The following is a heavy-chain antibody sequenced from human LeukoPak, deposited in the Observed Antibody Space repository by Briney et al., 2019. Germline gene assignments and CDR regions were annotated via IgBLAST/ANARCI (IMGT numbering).Heavy chain of an antibody. J-gene: IGHJ4*02. CDR3: AKDHRRATYYDFWSGYSLDY. D-gene: IGHD3-3*01. CDR2: ISGSGGST. CDR1: GFTFSSYA. Sequence: GGSLRLSCAASGFTFSSYAMSWVRQAPGKGLEWVSAISGSGGSTYYADSVKGRFTISRDNSKNTLYLQMNSLRAEDTAVYYCAKDHRRATYYDFWSGYSLDYWGQGTLVTVSS. V-gene: IGHV3-23*01.